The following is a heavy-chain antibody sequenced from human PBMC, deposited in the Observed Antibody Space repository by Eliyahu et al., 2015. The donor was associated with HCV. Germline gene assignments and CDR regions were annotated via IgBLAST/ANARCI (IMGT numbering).Heavy chain of an antibody. Sequence: QVQLQESGPGLVKPSGTLSLTCAVSGGSISSSNWWSWVRQTPGKGLEWIGEIYHSGSTTYNPSLKSRVTISVDKSKNQFSLKLTSVTAADTAVYYCARDRGIYGDYVSQHFDYWGQGTLVTVSS. D-gene: IGHD4-17*01. CDR3: ARDRGIYGDYVSQHFDY. CDR1: GGSISSSNW. J-gene: IGHJ4*02. V-gene: IGHV4-4*02. CDR2: IYHSGST.